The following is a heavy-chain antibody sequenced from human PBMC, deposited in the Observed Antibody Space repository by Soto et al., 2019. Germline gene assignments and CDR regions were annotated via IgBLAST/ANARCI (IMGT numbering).Heavy chain of an antibody. J-gene: IGHJ6*02. CDR1: GFTFDDYA. V-gene: IGHV3-43*02. D-gene: IGHD6-13*01. CDR2: ISGDGGST. CDR3: AKEYYPRYSSSWYYYYYGMVV. Sequence: GESLKISCAASGFTFDDYAMHWVRQAPGKGLEWVSLISGDGGSTYYADSVKGRFTISRDNSKNSLYLQMNSLRTEDTALYYCAKEYYPRYSSSWYYYYYGMVVWGQGTTVTVSS.